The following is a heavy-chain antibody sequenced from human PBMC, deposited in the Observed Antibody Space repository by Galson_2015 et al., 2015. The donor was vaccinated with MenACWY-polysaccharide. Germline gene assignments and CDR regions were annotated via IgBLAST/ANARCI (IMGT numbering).Heavy chain of an antibody. CDR3: ARGYSYYWSGGPQDS. CDR2: LYSGGGT. Sequence: SLRLSCAASGFTVATNYMTWVRQAPGKGLEWVSSLYSGGGTFYVDSVKGRFTISRDDNKNTLYLQMNSLRDDDTALYYCARGYSYYWSGGPQDSWGQGTLVTVTS. J-gene: IGHJ4*02. CDR1: GFTVATNY. D-gene: IGHD3-22*01. V-gene: IGHV3-53*01.